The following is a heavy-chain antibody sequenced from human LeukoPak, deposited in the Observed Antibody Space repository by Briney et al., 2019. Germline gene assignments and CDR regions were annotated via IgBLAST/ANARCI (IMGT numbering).Heavy chain of an antibody. CDR3: ARHYKDGYYYDSSGSHFDY. V-gene: IGHV4-38-2*01. D-gene: IGHD3-22*01. Sequence: GSLRLSCAPSGFTLSGYELIWVRQAPGKGLEWIGSIYYSGNTYYNPSLKSRVTMSVDTSKNQFSLKLNSATAADTAVYYCARHYKDGYYYDSSGSHFDYWGQGTLVTVSS. CDR1: GFTLSGYE. J-gene: IGHJ4*02. CDR2: IYYSGNT.